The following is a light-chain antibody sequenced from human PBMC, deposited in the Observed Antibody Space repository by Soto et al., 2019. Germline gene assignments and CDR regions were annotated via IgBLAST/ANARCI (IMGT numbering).Light chain of an antibody. Sequence: DIVLTQAPDNLSLSPGERAPLSCRVRQFTNGKYVAWYQQRHGLPPRLLVYGASKRAPGIPDRFRGSGSGSEFTLTISAVEPEDFAVYFCQHFGSSPPVTFGQGTRLEIK. CDR2: GAS. CDR3: QHFGSSPPVT. V-gene: IGKV3-20*01. CDR1: QFTNGKY. J-gene: IGKJ5*01.